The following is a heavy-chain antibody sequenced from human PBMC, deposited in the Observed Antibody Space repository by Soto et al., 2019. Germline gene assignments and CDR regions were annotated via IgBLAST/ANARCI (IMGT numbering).Heavy chain of an antibody. CDR2: MGYHGNYE. D-gene: IGHD2-15*01. Sequence: QVQLVESGGGVVQPGRSLRLSCAASGFTFSNYGMHWVRQAPGKGLEWVAVMGYHGNYEYYADSVKGRFTISRDNSKSTLFRQLNSRRAEDTAVYYCASALAYPTEAFDSWGQGTLVTVSS. CDR1: GFTFSNYG. CDR3: ASALAYPTEAFDS. V-gene: IGHV3-33*03. J-gene: IGHJ4*02.